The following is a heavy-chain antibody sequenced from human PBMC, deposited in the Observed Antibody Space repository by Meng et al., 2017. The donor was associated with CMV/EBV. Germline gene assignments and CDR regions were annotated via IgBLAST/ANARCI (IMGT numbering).Heavy chain of an antibody. CDR3: AKDIRVTMVRGGNYYYYGMDV. J-gene: IGHJ6*02. V-gene: IGHV3-30-3*01. Sequence: GESLKISCAASGFTFSSYAMHWVRQAPGKGLEWVAVISYDGSNKYYADSVKGRFTISRDNSKNTLYLQMNSLRAEDTAVYYCAKDIRVTMVRGGNYYYYGMDVWGQGTTVTVSS. D-gene: IGHD3-10*01. CDR2: ISYDGSNK. CDR1: GFTFSSYA.